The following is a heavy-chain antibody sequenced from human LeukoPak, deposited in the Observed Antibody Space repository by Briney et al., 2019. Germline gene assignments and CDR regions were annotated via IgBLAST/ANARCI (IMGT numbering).Heavy chain of an antibody. CDR3: VRSYDFWSGYYKPPQYFDY. CDR1: GGSICSNVYY. CDR2: IYYSGST. Sequence: PSETLSLTCTVSGGSICSNVYYWAWIRQPPGKGLEWIGSIYYSGSTYHNPSLKSRLTISVDTANNQFSLKLSSVTAADTAIYYCVRSYDFWSGYYKPPQYFDYWGQGTLVTVSS. V-gene: IGHV4-39*01. D-gene: IGHD3-3*01. J-gene: IGHJ4*02.